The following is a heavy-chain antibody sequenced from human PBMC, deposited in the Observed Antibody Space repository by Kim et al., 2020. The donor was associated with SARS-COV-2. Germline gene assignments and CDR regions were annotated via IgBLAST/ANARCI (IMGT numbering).Heavy chain of an antibody. CDR1: GGSISSSSYY. Sequence: SETLSLTCTVSGGSISSSSYYWGWIRQPPGKGLEWIGSIYYSGSTYYNPSLKSRVTISVDTSKNQFSLKLSSVTAADTAVYYCARRVVATWAYWGQGTLVTVSS. CDR3: ARRVVATWAY. D-gene: IGHD5-12*01. CDR2: IYYSGST. V-gene: IGHV4-39*01. J-gene: IGHJ4*02.